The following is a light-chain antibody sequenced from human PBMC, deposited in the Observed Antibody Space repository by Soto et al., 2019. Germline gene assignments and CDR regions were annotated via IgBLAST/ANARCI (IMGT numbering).Light chain of an antibody. CDR3: QQYGSSPWT. V-gene: IGKV3-20*01. J-gene: IGKJ1*01. CDR2: DAS. CDR1: QSVSSY. Sequence: ESVWTQSPATLSLSPGERATLSCRASQSVSSYLAWYQQKPGQAPRLLIYDASNRATGIPARFSGSGSGTDFTLTISRLEPEDFAVYYCQQYGSSPWTFGQGTKVDI.